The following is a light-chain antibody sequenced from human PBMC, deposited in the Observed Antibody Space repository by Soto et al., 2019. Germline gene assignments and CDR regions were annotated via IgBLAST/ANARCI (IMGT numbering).Light chain of an antibody. CDR3: QQYNSWPLT. CDR2: GAS. CDR1: QSVSSN. V-gene: IGKV3-15*01. J-gene: IGKJ4*01. Sequence: EIAMTQSPVTLSVSPGERVTLSCRASQSVSSNLAWYQQKPGQAPRLLLYGASTRATGIPARFSGSGSGTEFTLTISSLQSEDFAVYYCQQYNSWPLTFGGGTKVEIK.